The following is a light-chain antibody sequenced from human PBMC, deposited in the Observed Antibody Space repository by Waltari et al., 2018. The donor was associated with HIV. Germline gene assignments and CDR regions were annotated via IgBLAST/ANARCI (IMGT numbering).Light chain of an antibody. CDR2: GAS. V-gene: IGKV1-39*01. J-gene: IGKJ3*01. CDR3: LQGYSSPLT. Sequence: DIQMTQSPSSLSASVGDRVTISCRTSQSINSFLNWYQQKPGKVPKLLIYGASTLESGVPSRFGGTGYGTDFSLTISNLQPEDFATYYCLQGYSSPLTFGPGTKVDVK. CDR1: QSINSF.